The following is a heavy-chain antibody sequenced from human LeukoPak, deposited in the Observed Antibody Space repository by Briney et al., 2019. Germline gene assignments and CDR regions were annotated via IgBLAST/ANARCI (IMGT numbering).Heavy chain of an antibody. Sequence: APVKVSCKASGYTFTSYYMHWVRQAPGQGLEWMGIINPSGGSTSYAQKFQGRVTMTRDTSTSTAYMELSSLRSEDTAVYCCARESRAEILTGYSALYYWGQGTLVTVSS. J-gene: IGHJ4*02. CDR3: ARESRAEILTGYSALYY. CDR1: GYTFTSYY. D-gene: IGHD3-9*01. CDR2: INPSGGST. V-gene: IGHV1-46*01.